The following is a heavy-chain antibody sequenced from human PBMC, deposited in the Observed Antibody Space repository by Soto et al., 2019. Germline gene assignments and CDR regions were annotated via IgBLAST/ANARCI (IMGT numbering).Heavy chain of an antibody. CDR2: INHSGST. D-gene: IGHD3-16*02. Sequence: LETLSLTCAVYGGSFSGYYWSWIRQPPGKGLEWIGEINHSGSTNYNPSLKSRVTISVDTSKNQFSLKLSSVTAADTAVYYCARGPQTTYYDYIWGSYRRSDFDYWGQGTLVTVSS. CDR1: GGSFSGYY. CDR3: ARGPQTTYYDYIWGSYRRSDFDY. V-gene: IGHV4-34*01. J-gene: IGHJ4*02.